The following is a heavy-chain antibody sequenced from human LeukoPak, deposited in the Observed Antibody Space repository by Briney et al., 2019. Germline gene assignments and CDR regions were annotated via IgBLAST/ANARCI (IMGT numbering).Heavy chain of an antibody. V-gene: IGHV3-33*03. J-gene: IGHJ4*02. Sequence: GGSLRLSCAASGFTFSRYGMHWVRQAPGKGLEWVAVVWSDGSNKYYADSVKGRFTISRDNAKNSLYLQMNSLRAEDTAVYYCARGGHDYGGNADYWGQGTLVTVSS. CDR1: GFTFSRYG. CDR3: ARGGHDYGGNADY. D-gene: IGHD4-23*01. CDR2: VWSDGSNK.